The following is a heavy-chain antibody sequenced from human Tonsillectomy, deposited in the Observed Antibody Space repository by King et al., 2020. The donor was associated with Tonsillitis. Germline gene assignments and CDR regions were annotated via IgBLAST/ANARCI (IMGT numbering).Heavy chain of an antibody. J-gene: IGHJ4*02. CDR3: ARDKESGSFYGYVEN. D-gene: IGHD1-26*01. CDR1: GFTFSSYA. V-gene: IGHV3-30*04. CDR2: ISYDGRSK. Sequence: VQLVESGGGVVQPGRSLRLSCAASGFTFSSYAMHWVRQAPGKGLEWVAVISYDGRSKHYADSVKGRFTISRDNSKNTVYLQMNSLSAEDTAVYYWARDKESGSFYGYVENWGQGALVTVSS.